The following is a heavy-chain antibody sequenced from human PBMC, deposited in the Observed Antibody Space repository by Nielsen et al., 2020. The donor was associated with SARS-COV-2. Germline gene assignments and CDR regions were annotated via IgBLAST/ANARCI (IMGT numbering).Heavy chain of an antibody. J-gene: IGHJ4*02. CDR3: ASISQWLVDY. V-gene: IGHV3-30*03. D-gene: IGHD6-19*01. Sequence: GGSLRLSCAASGSTFSSYGMHWVRQAPGKGLEWVAVISYDGSNKYYADSVKGRFTISRDNSKNTLYLQMNSLRAEDTAVYYCASISQWLVDYWGQGTLVTVSS. CDR1: GSTFSSYG. CDR2: ISYDGSNK.